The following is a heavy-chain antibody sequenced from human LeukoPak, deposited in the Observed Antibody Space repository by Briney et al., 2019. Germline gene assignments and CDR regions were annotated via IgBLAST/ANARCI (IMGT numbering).Heavy chain of an antibody. V-gene: IGHV1-46*01. Sequence: ASVKVSCKASGYTFTSYYMHWVRQAPGQGLEWMGIINPSGGSTSYAQKFQGRVTMTRDMSTSTVYMELSSLRSEDTAVYYCARVGSGDAFDIRGQGTMVTVSS. CDR1: GYTFTSYY. D-gene: IGHD1-26*01. J-gene: IGHJ3*02. CDR3: ARVGSGDAFDI. CDR2: INPSGGST.